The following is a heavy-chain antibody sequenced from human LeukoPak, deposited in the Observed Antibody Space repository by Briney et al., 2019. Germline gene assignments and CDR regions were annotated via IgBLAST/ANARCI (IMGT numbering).Heavy chain of an antibody. CDR2: INPNSGGT. Sequence: ASVKVSCKASGYTFTSYYMHWVRQAPGQGLEWMGWINPNSGGTNYAQKFQGRVTMTRDTSISTAYMELSRLRSDDTAVYYCARVVVVPAAIYNYYYGMDVWGQGTTVTVSS. CDR3: ARVVVVPAAIYNYYYGMDV. V-gene: IGHV1-2*02. CDR1: GYTFTSYY. J-gene: IGHJ6*02. D-gene: IGHD2-2*01.